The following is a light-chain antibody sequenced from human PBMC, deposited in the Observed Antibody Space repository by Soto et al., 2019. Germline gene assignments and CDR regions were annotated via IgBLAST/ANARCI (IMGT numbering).Light chain of an antibody. CDR1: QTVTKY. J-gene: IGKJ5*01. CDR2: DAS. CDR3: QQRNNWPIT. Sequence: IVLTQSPATLSLSPGEKATLSCRASQTVTKYLAWYQQKPGQAPRLLIYDASSRATGIPARFSGCGSGTDFTLNISSLDPEDFAVYYCQQRNNWPITFGQGTRLEIK. V-gene: IGKV3-11*01.